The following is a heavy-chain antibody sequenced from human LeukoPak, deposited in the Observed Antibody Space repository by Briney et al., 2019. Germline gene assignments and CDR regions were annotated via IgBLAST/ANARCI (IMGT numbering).Heavy chain of an antibody. V-gene: IGHV3-53*01. Sequence: GGSLRLSCAASGFSVSNTYMSWVRQAPGKGLEWVSIIYSGGNTYYADPVKGRFTISRANSKNTLYLQMNRLRPEDTAVYYCARGTVTAPDYWGQGTLVTVSS. CDR3: ARGTVTAPDY. J-gene: IGHJ4*02. D-gene: IGHD2-21*02. CDR1: GFSVSNTY. CDR2: IYSGGNT.